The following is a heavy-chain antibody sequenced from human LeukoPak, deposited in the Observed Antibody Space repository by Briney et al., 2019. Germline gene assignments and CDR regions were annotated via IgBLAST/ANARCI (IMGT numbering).Heavy chain of an antibody. D-gene: IGHD6-6*01. CDR2: IKKDGSEK. CDR1: GFTFSSYW. V-gene: IGHV3-7*01. J-gene: IGHJ5*02. CDR3: ARGRREQLVRSPHNWFDP. Sequence: GGSLRLSCAASGFTFSSYWMSWVRQAPGKGLEWVANIKKDGSEKYYVDSVKGRFTISRDNAKNSLYLQMNSLRAEDTAVYYCARGRREQLVRSPHNWFDPWGQGTLVSVSS.